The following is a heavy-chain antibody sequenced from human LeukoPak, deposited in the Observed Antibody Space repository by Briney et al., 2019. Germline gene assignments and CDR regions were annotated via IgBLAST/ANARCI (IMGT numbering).Heavy chain of an antibody. CDR2: IYYTGDT. V-gene: IGHV4-59*02. J-gene: IGHJ4*02. CDR1: GGSVSGYF. CDR3: ARNSGWYRFDF. Sequence: SETLSLTCTVSGGSVSGYFWDWIRQPPGKGLEWIGYIYYTGDTNYNSSLNSRVTISVDTTKNQLSLKLTSVTPADTAVYYCARNSGWYRFDFWGQGTLVTVSS. D-gene: IGHD6-19*01.